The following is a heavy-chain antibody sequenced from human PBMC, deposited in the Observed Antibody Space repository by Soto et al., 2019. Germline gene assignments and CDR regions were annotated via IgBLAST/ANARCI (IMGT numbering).Heavy chain of an antibody. Sequence: SVKVSCKASGGTFSSYTISWVRQAPGQGLEWMGRIIPILGIANYAQKFQGRVTITADKSTSTAYMELSSLRSEDTAVYYCARALANDYGDPDAFDIWGQGTMVTVSS. J-gene: IGHJ3*02. D-gene: IGHD4-17*01. V-gene: IGHV1-69*02. CDR2: IIPILGIA. CDR3: ARALANDYGDPDAFDI. CDR1: GGTFSSYT.